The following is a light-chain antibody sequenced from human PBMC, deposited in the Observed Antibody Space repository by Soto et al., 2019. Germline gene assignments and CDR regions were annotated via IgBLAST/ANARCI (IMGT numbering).Light chain of an antibody. CDR3: QQYYSTPRT. CDR2: WAS. Sequence: DIVMTQSPASLTVSLGERTTINCKSSQSVFYSSNNKNYIAWYQQKPGQPPNLLIYWASTRESGVPDRFSGSGSGTDFTLTISSLQAEDVAVYYCQQYYSTPRTFGQGTKVEIK. J-gene: IGKJ1*01. V-gene: IGKV4-1*01. CDR1: QSVFYSSNNKNY.